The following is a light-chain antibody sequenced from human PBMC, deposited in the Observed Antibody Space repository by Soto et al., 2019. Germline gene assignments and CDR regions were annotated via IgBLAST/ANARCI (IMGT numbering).Light chain of an antibody. V-gene: IGKV1-5*03. CDR3: QQYNSLWT. CDR2: KAS. J-gene: IGKJ1*01. CDR1: QSISSW. Sequence: DIQMTQSPSTLSASVGDRVTIPCRASQSISSWLAWNQQKPGKAPKLLIYKASSLESGVPSRFSGSGSGTEFTLAISSLQPDDFATYYCQQYNSLWTFGQGTKVEIK.